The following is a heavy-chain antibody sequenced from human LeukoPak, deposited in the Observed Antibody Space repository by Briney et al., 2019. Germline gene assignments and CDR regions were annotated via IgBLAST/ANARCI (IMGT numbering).Heavy chain of an antibody. D-gene: IGHD1-14*01. J-gene: IGHJ4*02. CDR3: ARVINGYLDY. CDR2: ISYDGSNK. V-gene: IGHV3-30-3*01. CDR1: GFTFSSYA. Sequence: GGSLRLSCAASGFTFSSYAMHWVRQAPGKGLEWVAVISYDGSNKYYADSVKGRFTISRDNSKNTLYLQMNSLRAEDTAAYYCARVINGYLDYWGQGTLVTVSS.